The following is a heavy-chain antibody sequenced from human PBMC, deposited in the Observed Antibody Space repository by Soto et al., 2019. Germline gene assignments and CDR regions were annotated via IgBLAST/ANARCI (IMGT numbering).Heavy chain of an antibody. D-gene: IGHD3-10*01. Sequence: QAQLVESGGGVVQPGRSLRLSCAASGFTFSSYGMHWARQAPGTGLEWVAVISYDGSLQHYADSVKGRFTISRDNSKNMLILQMNSLRAEDTAVYYCATDRGFGHASVPYSWGPGNLVSVSS. CDR1: GFTFSSYG. CDR3: ATDRGFGHASVPYS. CDR2: ISYDGSLQ. J-gene: IGHJ4*02. V-gene: IGHV3-30*03.